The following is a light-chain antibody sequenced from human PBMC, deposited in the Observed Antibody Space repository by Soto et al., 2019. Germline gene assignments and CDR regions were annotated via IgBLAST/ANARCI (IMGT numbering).Light chain of an antibody. J-gene: IGKJ1*01. Sequence: EIVLTHSPGTLSLSPGERATLSCSASQSVSSSYLAWYQQKPGQAPRLLIYAASRRATGIPDRFSGSGSGTDFTLTISILDPEDFAVYFCHQYDSSAQAFGLGTKVDIK. CDR1: QSVSSSY. V-gene: IGKV3-20*01. CDR2: AAS. CDR3: HQYDSSAQA.